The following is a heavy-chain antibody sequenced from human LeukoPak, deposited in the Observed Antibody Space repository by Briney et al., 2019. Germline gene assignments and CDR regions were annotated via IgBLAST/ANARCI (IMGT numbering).Heavy chain of an antibody. CDR3: ARLLEDDYGEEDV. CDR2: INHNGETI. CDR1: GFPFSSYV. J-gene: IGHJ6*02. V-gene: IGHV3-48*02. D-gene: IGHD4-17*01. Sequence: GGSLRLSCAASGFPFSSYVMSWVRQAPGKGLEWVSYINHNGETIYYPDFVKGRFTISRDNAKNSLYLQMNSLRDEDTAVYYCARLLEDDYGEEDVWGQGTTVTVSS.